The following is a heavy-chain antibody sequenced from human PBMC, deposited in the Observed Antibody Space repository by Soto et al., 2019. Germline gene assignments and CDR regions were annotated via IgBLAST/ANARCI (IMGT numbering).Heavy chain of an antibody. J-gene: IGHJ6*02. D-gene: IGHD1-26*01. CDR1: GFSLSISGMC. CDR2: IEWDDDK. Sequence: GSGPTLVNPTHTLTLTCTFSGFSLSISGMCVSWIRQPPGKALGWLAVIEWDDDKYYSTSLKTRLTISKDTSKNLVVLTMTNMDPVDTATYYCARIPSTSPWEYGMDVWGQGTTVTVSS. V-gene: IGHV2-70*01. CDR3: ARIPSTSPWEYGMDV.